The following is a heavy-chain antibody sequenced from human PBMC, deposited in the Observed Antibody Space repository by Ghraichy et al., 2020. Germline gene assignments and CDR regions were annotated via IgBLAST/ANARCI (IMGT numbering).Heavy chain of an antibody. D-gene: IGHD4-17*01. CDR2: ISSRSSTI. CDR3: AIRYDYGDYVVPPLFDY. Sequence: GGSLKLSCAASGFTFSSYSMNWVRQAPGKGLEWVSYISSRSSTIYYADSVKGRFTISRDNAKNSLFLQMNSLRVEDTAVYYCAIRYDYGDYVVPPLFDYWGQGTLVTVSS. CDR1: GFTFSSYS. J-gene: IGHJ4*02. V-gene: IGHV3-48*01.